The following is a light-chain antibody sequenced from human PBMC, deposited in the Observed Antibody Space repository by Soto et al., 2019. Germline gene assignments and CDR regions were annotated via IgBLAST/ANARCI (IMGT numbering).Light chain of an antibody. V-gene: IGLV1-40*01. Sequence: QSVLTQPPSASGTPGQRVTISCSGSNSNIGPTYDVHWYQQLPGTAPKLLIYANTNRPSGVPDRFSGSKSGTSASLAITGLQAEDEADYFCQSYDSSLSGYVFGTGTKVTVL. J-gene: IGLJ1*01. CDR2: ANT. CDR3: QSYDSSLSGYV. CDR1: NSNIGPTYD.